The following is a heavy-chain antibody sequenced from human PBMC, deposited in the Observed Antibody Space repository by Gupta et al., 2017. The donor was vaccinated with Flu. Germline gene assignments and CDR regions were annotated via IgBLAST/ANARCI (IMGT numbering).Heavy chain of an antibody. CDR2: ISISSSYI. D-gene: IGHD6-13*01. J-gene: IGHJ4*02. Sequence: EVQLVESGGGLVKPGGSLRLSCAASGFTFSSYSMNWVRQAPGKGLEWVSSISISSSYIYYADSVKGRFTISRDNAKNSLYLQMNSLRAEDTAVYYCAREAAAGHYYFDYWGQGTLVTVSS. CDR1: GFTFSSYS. V-gene: IGHV3-21*01. CDR3: AREAAAGHYYFDY.